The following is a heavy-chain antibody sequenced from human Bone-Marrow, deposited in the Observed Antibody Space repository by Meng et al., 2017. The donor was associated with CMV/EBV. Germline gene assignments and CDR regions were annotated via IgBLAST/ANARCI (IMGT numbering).Heavy chain of an antibody. J-gene: IGHJ4*02. Sequence: SCKASGYTFTGHFMHWVRQAPGQGLERMGWINPNNGGTNYAQKFQGRVTMTRDTSISTAYMELNYLTSDDTAVYYCARGTGSSWFDYWGQGTLVTVSS. CDR1: GYTFTGHF. V-gene: IGHV1-2*02. D-gene: IGHD1-26*01. CDR3: ARGTGSSWFDY. CDR2: INPNNGGT.